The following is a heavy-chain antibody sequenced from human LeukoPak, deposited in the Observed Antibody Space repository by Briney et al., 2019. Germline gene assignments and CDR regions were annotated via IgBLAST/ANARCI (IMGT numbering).Heavy chain of an antibody. Sequence: GASVKVACKASGDTFTSYGISWVRQAPGQGLEWMGWISAYNGNTNYAQKLQGRVTMTTDTSTSTAYMELRSLRSDDTAVYYCARELVGATTGAFDYWGQGTLVTVSS. CDR1: GDTFTSYG. J-gene: IGHJ4*02. CDR3: ARELVGATTGAFDY. V-gene: IGHV1-18*01. CDR2: ISAYNGNT. D-gene: IGHD1-26*01.